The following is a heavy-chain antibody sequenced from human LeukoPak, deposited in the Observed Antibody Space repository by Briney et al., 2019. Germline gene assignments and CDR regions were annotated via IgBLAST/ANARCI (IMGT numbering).Heavy chain of an antibody. CDR2: ISDSGGS. CDR3: AKGVEGVGGRLMDV. D-gene: IGHD3-16*01. J-gene: IGHJ6*02. V-gene: IGHV4-61*01. Sequence: SETLSLTCSVSGGSVSSGISYWSWIRQPPGEGLEWIAYISDSGGSDYNPSLRGRVTISLDTSKNQFSLRLTSVTAADTAVYYCAKGVEGVGGRLMDVWGQGTTVTVSS. CDR1: GGSVSSGISY.